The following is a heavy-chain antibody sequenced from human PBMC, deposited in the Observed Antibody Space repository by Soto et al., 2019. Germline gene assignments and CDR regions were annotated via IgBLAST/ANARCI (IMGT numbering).Heavy chain of an antibody. V-gene: IGHV1-18*01. Sequence: ASVKVSCKASGYTFTRYAISRVRQAPGQGLEWMGWISAYNGNTNYAQNLQGRVTMTTDTSTSTAYMELRSLTSDDTAVYYCARDHHRYSGYDYVDYWGQGTLVTVSS. J-gene: IGHJ4*02. CDR3: ARDHHRYSGYDYVDY. CDR2: ISAYNGNT. D-gene: IGHD5-12*01. CDR1: GYTFTRYA.